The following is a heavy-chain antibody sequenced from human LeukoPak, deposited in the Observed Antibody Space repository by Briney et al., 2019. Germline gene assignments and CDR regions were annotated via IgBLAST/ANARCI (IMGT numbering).Heavy chain of an antibody. J-gene: IGHJ5*02. D-gene: IGHD3-10*01. CDR2: IRGDSGGS. CDR3: ARDPGVSGGSNWAANLFDP. CDR1: GFNFAAYP. V-gene: IGHV3-43*02. Sequence: PGGSLRLSCVASGFNFAAYPMHWVRQVPGKGLEWVALIRGDSGGSFYTDSVKGRFTISRDNSKNSLYLQMNSLTTDDTALYYCARDPGVSGGSNWAANLFDPWGQGTLVTVSS.